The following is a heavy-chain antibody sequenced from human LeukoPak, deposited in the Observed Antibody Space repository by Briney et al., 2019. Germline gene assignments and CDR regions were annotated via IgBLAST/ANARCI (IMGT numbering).Heavy chain of an antibody. CDR1: GYTFTGYY. J-gene: IGHJ5*02. V-gene: IGHV1-2*02. Sequence: ASVKVSCKASGYTFTGYYMHWVRQAPGQGLEWMGWINPNSGGTKYALRFQGRVTMTRDTSISTAYMELSRLRSGDTAMYYCARTAAAGTTQFYMRPFDPWGQGTLVTVSS. CDR3: ARTAAAGTTQFYMRPFDP. CDR2: INPNSGGT. D-gene: IGHD6-13*01.